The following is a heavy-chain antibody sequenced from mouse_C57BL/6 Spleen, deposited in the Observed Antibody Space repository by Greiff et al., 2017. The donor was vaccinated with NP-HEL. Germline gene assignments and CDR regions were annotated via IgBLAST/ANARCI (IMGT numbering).Heavy chain of an antibody. CDR2: INPNNGGT. J-gene: IGHJ4*01. D-gene: IGHD2-13*01. Sequence: VQLKESGPELVKPGASVKIPCKASGYTFTDYNMDWVKQSHGKSLEWIGDINPNNGGTIYNQKFKGKATLTVDKSSSTAYMELRSLTSEDTAVYYCARDRLYAMDYWGQGTSVTVSS. V-gene: IGHV1-18*01. CDR3: ARDRLYAMDY. CDR1: GYTFTDYN.